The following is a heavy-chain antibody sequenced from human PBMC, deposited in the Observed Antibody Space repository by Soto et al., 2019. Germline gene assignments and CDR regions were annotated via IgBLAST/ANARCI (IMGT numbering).Heavy chain of an antibody. CDR2: IIPILGIA. D-gene: IGHD3-10*01. CDR3: ARDPAGRDYYGSGSNNWFDP. Sequence: GASVKVSCKASGGTISSYTISWVRQAPGQGLEWMGRIIPILGIANYAQKFQGRVTITADKSTSTAYMELSGLRSEDTAVYYCARDPAGRDYYGSGSNNWFDPWGQGTLVTVSS. CDR1: GGTISSYT. J-gene: IGHJ5*02. V-gene: IGHV1-69*04.